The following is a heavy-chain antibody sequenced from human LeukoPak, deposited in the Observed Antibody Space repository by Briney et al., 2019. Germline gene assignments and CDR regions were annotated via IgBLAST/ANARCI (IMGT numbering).Heavy chain of an antibody. CDR3: ARALSRHYGRGYGY. Sequence: ASVKVSCKASGYTFTSYDIKWVRQATGQGLEWMGWMNPNSGNTGYAQKFQGRVTMTRNTSISTAYMELSSLRSEDTAVYYCARALSRHYGRGYGYWGQGTLVTVSS. CDR2: MNPNSGNT. CDR1: GYTFTSYD. V-gene: IGHV1-8*01. D-gene: IGHD4-17*01. J-gene: IGHJ4*02.